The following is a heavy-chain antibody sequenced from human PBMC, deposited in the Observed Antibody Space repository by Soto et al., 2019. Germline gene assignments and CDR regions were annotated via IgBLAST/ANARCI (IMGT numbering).Heavy chain of an antibody. D-gene: IGHD3-3*01. V-gene: IGHV4-34*01. CDR2: INHSGST. CDR3: ARIRFLEWLEEDWFDP. CDR1: GGSFSGYY. Sequence: QVQLRQWGAGLLKPSETLSLTCAVYGGSFSGYYWSWIRQPPGKGLEWIGEINHSGSTNYNPSLKSRVTISVDTSKNQFSLKLSSVTAADTAVYYCARIRFLEWLEEDWFDPWGQGTLVTVSS. J-gene: IGHJ5*02.